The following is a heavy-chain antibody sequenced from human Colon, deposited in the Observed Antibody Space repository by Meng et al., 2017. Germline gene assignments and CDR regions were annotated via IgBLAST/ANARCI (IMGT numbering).Heavy chain of an antibody. D-gene: IGHD2-8*02. J-gene: IGHJ4*02. CDR1: GLSIGTTVDY. V-gene: IGHV4-31*03. CDR2: IFYTGTA. CDR3: ARADCTAGICYQFDN. Sequence: QVRLHEAGHGLVQPPQTLSLPCNVSGLSIGTTVDYWTWIRQRPGKGLEWIGKIFYTGTAHYNPSLKTRAAMSVDRSKNQFSLKLSSVTAADTAVYYCARADCTAGICYQFDNWGQGTLVTVSS.